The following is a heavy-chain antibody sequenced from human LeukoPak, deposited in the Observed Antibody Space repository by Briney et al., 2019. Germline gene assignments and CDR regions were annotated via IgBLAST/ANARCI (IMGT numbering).Heavy chain of an antibody. CDR1: GITFSSYA. CDR3: AKNGWQIDY. CDR2: ISGSGGST. V-gene: IGHV3-23*01. D-gene: IGHD2-15*01. Sequence: GESLKISCAASGITFSSYAMSWVRQAPGKGLEWVSGISGSGGSTYYADSVKGRFTISRDNSKNTLYLQMNSLRAEDTAVYYCAKNGWQIDYWGQGTLVTVSS. J-gene: IGHJ4*02.